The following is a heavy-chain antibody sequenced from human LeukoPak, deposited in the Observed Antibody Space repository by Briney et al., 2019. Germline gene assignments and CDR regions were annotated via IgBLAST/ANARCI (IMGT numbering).Heavy chain of an antibody. CDR1: GFTFSSYA. CDR2: ISGSGGST. Sequence: PGGSLRLSCAASGFTFSSYAMSWVRQAPGKGLEWVSAISGSGGSTYYADSVKGRFIISRDNSKNTVYLQMNSLRAEDTAVYYCARDTAAAGTGTDYWGQGTLVTVSS. CDR3: ARDTAAAGTGTDY. J-gene: IGHJ4*02. D-gene: IGHD6-13*01. V-gene: IGHV3-23*01.